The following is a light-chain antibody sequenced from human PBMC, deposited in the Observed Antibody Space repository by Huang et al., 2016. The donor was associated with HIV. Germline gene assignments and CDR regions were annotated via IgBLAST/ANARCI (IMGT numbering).Light chain of an antibody. V-gene: IGKV4-1*01. Sequence: IVMTQSPDSLAVSLGERATINCKSSHSILNPFNNKNYLGWYQQRPGQPPTLLISWSSTRESGVPYRFSGSGSGTNFTRTSSSLQAEDVAIYYCQQYCFTPMTFGPGTNVEIK. J-gene: IGKJ3*01. CDR1: HSILNPFNNKNY. CDR3: QQYCFTPMT. CDR2: WSS.